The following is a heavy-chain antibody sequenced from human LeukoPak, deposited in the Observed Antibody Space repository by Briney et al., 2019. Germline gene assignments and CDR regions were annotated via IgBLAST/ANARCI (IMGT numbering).Heavy chain of an antibody. CDR1: GFTFNRYW. V-gene: IGHV3-30*02. CDR3: ARDSTGYGYEEWY. D-gene: IGHD5-18*01. J-gene: IGHJ4*02. CDR2: IRYDGSNK. Sequence: GGSLRLSCAASGFTFNRYWMSWVRQAPGKGLEWVAFIRYDGSNKYYADSVKGRFTISRDNSKNTLYLQMNSLRADDTAVYYCARDSTGYGYEEWYWGQGTLVTVSS.